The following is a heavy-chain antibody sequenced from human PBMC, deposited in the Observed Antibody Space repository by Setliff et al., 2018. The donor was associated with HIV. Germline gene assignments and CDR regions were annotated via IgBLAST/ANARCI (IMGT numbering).Heavy chain of an antibody. CDR1: GYTFTSYG. V-gene: IGHV1-18*01. Sequence: ASVKVSCKASGYTFTSYGISWVRQAPGQGLEWMGWISAYNGNTNYAQNFQGRVTMTTDTSTSTVYMELSRLRSEDTAVYYCARGGLQVVQPHLWFFDLWGRGTLVTVS. D-gene: IGHD2-2*01. CDR3: ARGGLQVVQPHLWFFDL. J-gene: IGHJ2*01. CDR2: ISAYNGNT.